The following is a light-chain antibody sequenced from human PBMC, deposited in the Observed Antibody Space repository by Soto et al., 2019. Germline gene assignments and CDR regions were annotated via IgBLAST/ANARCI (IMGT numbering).Light chain of an antibody. Sequence: QSALTQPASVSGSPGQSITISCTGTSSDVGSYNLVSWYQQHPGKAPKLMIYEGSKRPSGVSNRFSGSKSGNTASLTISGXQAEDEADYYCCSYAGSSTNVVFGGGTQLTVL. J-gene: IGLJ2*01. CDR3: CSYAGSSTNVV. CDR1: SSDVGSYNL. V-gene: IGLV2-23*01. CDR2: EGS.